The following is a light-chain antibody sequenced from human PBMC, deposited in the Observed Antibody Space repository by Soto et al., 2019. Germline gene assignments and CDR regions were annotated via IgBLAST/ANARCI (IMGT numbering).Light chain of an antibody. J-gene: IGLJ2*01. CDR1: SSNIGSKT. Sequence: QSVLTQPPSASGTPGQRVTISCSGSSSNIGSKTVNWYQQLPGTAPKLLIYSNNQRPLGVPDRFSGSKSGTSASLATSGLQDEDEADYYCTAWDDRLNSVVFGGGTTLAVL. CDR2: SNN. V-gene: IGLV1-44*01. CDR3: TAWDDRLNSVV.